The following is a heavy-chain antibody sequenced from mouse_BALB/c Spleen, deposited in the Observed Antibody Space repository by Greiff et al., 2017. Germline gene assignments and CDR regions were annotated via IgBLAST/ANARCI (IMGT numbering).Heavy chain of an antibody. J-gene: IGHJ3*01. D-gene: IGHD2-4*01. CDR1: GFTFSSYW. CDR3: LPSYDYLSY. CDR2: IRLKSDNYAT. V-gene: IGHV6-6*02. Sequence: EVQLVESGGGLVKPGGSLKLSCVASGFTFSSYWMSWVRQSPEKGLEWVAEIRLKSDNYATHYAESVKGKFTISRDDSKSRLYLQMNSLRAEDTGIYYCLPSYDYLSYWGQGTLVTVSA.